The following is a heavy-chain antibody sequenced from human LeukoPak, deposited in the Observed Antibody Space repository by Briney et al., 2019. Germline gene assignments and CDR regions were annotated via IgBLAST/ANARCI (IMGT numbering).Heavy chain of an antibody. CDR3: AKTGGSYRDFDY. J-gene: IGHJ4*02. Sequence: GRSLRLSCAASRFTFSSYGMHWVRQAPGKGLEWVAVISYDGSNKYYADSVKGRFTISRDNSKNTLYLQMNSLRAEDTAVYYCAKTGGSYRDFDYWGQGTLVTVSS. V-gene: IGHV3-30*18. CDR1: RFTFSSYG. D-gene: IGHD1-26*01. CDR2: ISYDGSNK.